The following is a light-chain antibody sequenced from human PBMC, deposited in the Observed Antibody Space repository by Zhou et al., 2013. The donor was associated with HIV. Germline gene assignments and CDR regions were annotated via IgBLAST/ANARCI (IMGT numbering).Light chain of an antibody. Sequence: DIQMTQSPSSVSASVGDRVTITCRASQDISSWLVWYQQRPGKAPKLLIYSASSLQSGVPSRFSGSGSGTDFTLTISSLQPEDFATYSCQQSYSRPLTFGGGTKVEIK. CDR3: QQSYSRPLT. V-gene: IGKV1-12*01. J-gene: IGKJ4*01. CDR2: SAS. CDR1: QDISSW.